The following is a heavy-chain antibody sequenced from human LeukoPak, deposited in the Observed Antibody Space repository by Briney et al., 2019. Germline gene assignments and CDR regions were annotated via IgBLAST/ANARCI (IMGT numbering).Heavy chain of an antibody. V-gene: IGHV4-31*03. J-gene: IGHJ3*02. CDR1: GGSISSGGYY. D-gene: IGHD3-22*01. Sequence: SQTLSLTCTVSGGSISSGGYYWSWIRQHPGKGLEWIGYIYCSGSTYYNPSLKSRVTISVDTSKNQFSLKLSSVTAADTAVYYCATHSSGSYDAFDIWGQGTMVTVSS. CDR3: ATHSSGSYDAFDI. CDR2: IYCSGST.